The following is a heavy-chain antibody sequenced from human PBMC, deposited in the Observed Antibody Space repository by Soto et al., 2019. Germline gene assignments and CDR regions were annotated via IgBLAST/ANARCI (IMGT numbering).Heavy chain of an antibody. Sequence: SETLSLSCTVSGGSISSSSYYWGWIRQPPGKGLEWIGSIYYSGSTYYNPSLKSRVTISVDTSKNQFSLKLSSVTAADTAVYYCARQVEVAVAGQGYNWFDPWGQGTLVTVSS. CDR3: ARQVEVAVAGQGYNWFDP. CDR1: GGSISSSSYY. CDR2: IYYSGST. D-gene: IGHD6-19*01. J-gene: IGHJ5*02. V-gene: IGHV4-39*01.